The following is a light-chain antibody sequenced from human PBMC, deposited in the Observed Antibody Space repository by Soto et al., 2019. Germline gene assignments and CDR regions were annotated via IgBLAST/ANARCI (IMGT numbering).Light chain of an antibody. CDR3: HQYGSSPLT. Sequence: ELGLMQSPGFLSLSPGVRATLSFRASQNITSNNLAWYQQKPGQAPRLLISGASSRATGIPDRFSGSGSGTDFTLTISRLEPEDFAVYFCHQYGSSPLTFGGGTKVDIK. CDR2: GAS. J-gene: IGKJ4*01. V-gene: IGKV3-20*01. CDR1: QNITSNN.